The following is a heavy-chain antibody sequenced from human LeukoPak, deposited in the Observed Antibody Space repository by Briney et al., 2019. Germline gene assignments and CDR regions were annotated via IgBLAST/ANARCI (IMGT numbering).Heavy chain of an antibody. CDR3: ARGYCSSTSCYLLYYYGMDV. D-gene: IGHD2-2*01. CDR2: INHSGST. J-gene: IGHJ6*02. V-gene: IGHV4-34*01. Sequence: SETLSLTCAVYGGSFSGYYWSWLRQPPGKGLEWIGEINHSGSTNYNPSLKSRVTISVDTSKNQFSLKLSSVTAADTAVYYCARGYCSSTSCYLLYYYGMDVWGQGTTVTVSS. CDR1: GGSFSGYY.